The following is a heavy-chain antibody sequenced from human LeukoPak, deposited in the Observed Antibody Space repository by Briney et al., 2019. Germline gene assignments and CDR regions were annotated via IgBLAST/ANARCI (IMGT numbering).Heavy chain of an antibody. J-gene: IGHJ4*02. D-gene: IGHD3-22*01. CDR3: VRDIIHYYDSSGSAAEYYFDY. CDR2: IYYSGST. V-gene: IGHV4-59*01. Sequence: SETLSLTCTVSGGSISSYYWSWIRQPPGKGLEWIGYIYYSGSTNYNPSLKSRVTISVDTSKNQFSLKLSSVTAADTAVYYCVRDIIHYYDSSGSAAEYYFDYWGQGTLVTVSS. CDR1: GGSISSYY.